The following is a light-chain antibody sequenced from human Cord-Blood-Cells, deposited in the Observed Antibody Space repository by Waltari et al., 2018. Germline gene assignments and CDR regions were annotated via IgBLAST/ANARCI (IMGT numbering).Light chain of an antibody. CDR3: SSYTSSSTWV. CDR2: DVS. Sequence: QSALTQPASVSGSPGQSITISCTGTSSDVGGYNYVSWYQQHPGKAPKLVIYDVSKRPSGVSNRFSGSKSGNTASLTISGLQAEDEADYYCSSYTSSSTWVFGTGTKVTVL. J-gene: IGLJ1*01. V-gene: IGLV2-14*01. CDR1: SSDVGGYNY.